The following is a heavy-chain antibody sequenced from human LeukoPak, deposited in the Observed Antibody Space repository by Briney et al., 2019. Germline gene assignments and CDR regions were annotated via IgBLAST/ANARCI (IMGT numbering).Heavy chain of an antibody. D-gene: IGHD6-6*01. Sequence: GGSLRLSCAASGFTFSSYGMHWVRQAPGKGLEWVAFIRYDGSNKYYADSVKGRFTISRDNSKNTLYLQMNSLRAEDTAVYYCAKDPIYSSSSLHHRTLDYWGQGTLVTVSS. CDR3: AKDPIYSSSSLHHRTLDY. CDR2: IRYDGSNK. V-gene: IGHV3-30*02. J-gene: IGHJ4*02. CDR1: GFTFSSYG.